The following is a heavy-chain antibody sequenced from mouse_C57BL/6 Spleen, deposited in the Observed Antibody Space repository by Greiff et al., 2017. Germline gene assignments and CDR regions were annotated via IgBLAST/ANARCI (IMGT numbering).Heavy chain of an antibody. J-gene: IGHJ2*01. V-gene: IGHV14-2*01. Sequence: VHVKQSGAELVKPGASVKLSCTASGFNINDYYMHWVKQRTEQGLAWLGRIDPEDGDTKYAPTFPGKATIPADPSSNTAYLQLSSLTSEDTAVYYCARRVITTVVAHFDYWGQGTTLTVAS. CDR1: GFNINDYY. CDR3: ARRVITTVVAHFDY. D-gene: IGHD1-1*01. CDR2: IDPEDGDT.